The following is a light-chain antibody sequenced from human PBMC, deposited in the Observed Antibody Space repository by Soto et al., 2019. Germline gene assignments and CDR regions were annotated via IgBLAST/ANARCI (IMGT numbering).Light chain of an antibody. CDR3: QQRSNWPPYT. V-gene: IGKV3-11*01. J-gene: IGKJ2*01. Sequence: EIVLTQSPATLSLSPGERATLSCRASQSVSSYLAWYQQKPGQAPRLLIYDASNRCTGIPARFSGSGSGTDFTLTISSLEPEDFAVYYCQQRSNWPPYTFGQGTKLEIK. CDR1: QSVSSY. CDR2: DAS.